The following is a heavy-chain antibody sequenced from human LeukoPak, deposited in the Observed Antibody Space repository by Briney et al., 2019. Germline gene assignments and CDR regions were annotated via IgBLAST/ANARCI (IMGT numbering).Heavy chain of an antibody. CDR3: ARSSSSTQKSYYWYFDL. V-gene: IGHV4-59*08. CDR2: IYYSGST. CDR1: GGSISSYY. Sequence: SETLSLTCTVSGGSISSYYWSWIRQPPGKGLEWIGYIYYSGSTNYNPSLKSRVTISVDTSKNQFPLKLSSVTAADTAVYYCARSSSSTQKSYYWYFDLWGRGTLVTVSS. J-gene: IGHJ2*01. D-gene: IGHD2-2*01.